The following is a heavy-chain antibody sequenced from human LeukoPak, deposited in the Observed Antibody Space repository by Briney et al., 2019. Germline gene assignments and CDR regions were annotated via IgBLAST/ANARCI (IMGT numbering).Heavy chain of an antibody. D-gene: IGHD6-19*01. CDR2: INHSGNT. CDR1: GGSISSSSYY. CDR3: ARSPLYSSGWYGWFDP. J-gene: IGHJ5*02. Sequence: NPSETLSLTCTVSGGSISSSSYYWGWIRQPPGKGLEWIGEINHSGNTNYNPSLKSRVTISVDTSKNQFSLKLSSVTAADTAVYYCARSPLYSSGWYGWFDPWGQGTLVTVSS. V-gene: IGHV4-39*07.